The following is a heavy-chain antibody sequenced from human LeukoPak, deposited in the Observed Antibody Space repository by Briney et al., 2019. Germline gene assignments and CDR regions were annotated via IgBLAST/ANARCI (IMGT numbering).Heavy chain of an antibody. D-gene: IGHD2-2*01. CDR2: ISAYNGNT. V-gene: IGHV1-18*01. Sequence: ASVKVSCKAPGYTFTSYGISWVRQAPGQGLEWMGWISAYNGNTNYAQKLQGRVTMTTDTSTSTAYMELRSLRSDDTAVYYCAREGGDIVVVPAAMGYSWFDPWGQGTLVTVSS. J-gene: IGHJ5*02. CDR3: AREGGDIVVVPAAMGYSWFDP. CDR1: GYTFTSYG.